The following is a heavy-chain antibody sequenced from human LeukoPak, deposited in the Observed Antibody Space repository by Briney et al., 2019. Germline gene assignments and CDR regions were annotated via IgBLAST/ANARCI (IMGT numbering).Heavy chain of an antibody. CDR2: INPNSGGT. CDR3: ARGVAGTPLTDY. CDR1: GYTFTGYF. Sequence: GASVKVSCKSSGYTFTGYFVHWVRQAPGQGLEWMGWINPNSGGTNYAQKFQGRVTMTRDTSISIAYMELCRLRSDDTAVYYCARGVAGTPLTDYWGQGTLVTVSS. V-gene: IGHV1-2*02. D-gene: IGHD6-19*01. J-gene: IGHJ4*02.